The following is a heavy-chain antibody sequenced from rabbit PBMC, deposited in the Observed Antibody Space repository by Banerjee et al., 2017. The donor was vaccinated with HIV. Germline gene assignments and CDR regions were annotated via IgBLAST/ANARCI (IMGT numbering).Heavy chain of an antibody. D-gene: IGHD3-1*01. CDR1: GFTFSSSYY. V-gene: IGHV1S45*01. Sequence: QEQLVESGGGLVQPGASLTLTCTASGFTFSSSYYMSWVRQAPGKRLEWIGCINTDSSGRTYYASWAKGRFTISITSSTTVTLQMTSLTAADTATYFCARHVHFVGSDLWGQGTLVT. CDR3: ARHVHFVGSDL. CDR2: INTDSSGRT. J-gene: IGHJ3*01.